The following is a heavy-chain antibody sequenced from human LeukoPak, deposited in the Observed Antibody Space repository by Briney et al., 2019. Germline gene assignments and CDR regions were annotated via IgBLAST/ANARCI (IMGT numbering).Heavy chain of an antibody. J-gene: IGHJ4*02. CDR1: GYTFTNYA. CDR2: IHPSTGNP. D-gene: IGHD3-16*02. V-gene: IGHV7-4-1*02. CDR3: ARAFQSLGGLSLPDF. Sequence: ASVTVSCKASGYTFTNYAMNWVRHAPGQGLEWMGSIHPSTGNPTYAQGFTGRLFFSLDTSVSTTYLQIRCLTAEDTAVDYCARAFQSLGGLSLPDFWGQGTLVTVSS.